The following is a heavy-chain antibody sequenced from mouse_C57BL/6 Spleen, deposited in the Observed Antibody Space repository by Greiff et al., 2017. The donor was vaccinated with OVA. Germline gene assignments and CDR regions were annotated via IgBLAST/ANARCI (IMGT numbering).Heavy chain of an antibody. V-gene: IGHV5-12*01. D-gene: IGHD2-12*01. CDR2: ISNGGGST. J-gene: IGHJ4*01. CDR3: ARNDYYYAMDY. CDR1: GFTFSDYY. Sequence: EVQLQESGGGLVQPGGSLKLSCAASGFTFSDYYMYWVRQTPEKRLEWVAYISNGGGSTYYPDTVKGRFTISRDNAKNTLYLQMSRLKSEDTAMYYCARNDYYYAMDYWGQGTSVTVSS.